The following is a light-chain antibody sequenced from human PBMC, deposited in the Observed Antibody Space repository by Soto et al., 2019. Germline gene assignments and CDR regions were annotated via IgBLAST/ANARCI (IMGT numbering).Light chain of an antibody. V-gene: IGKV1-27*01. CDR2: AAS. CDR3: QRHNSAPPVS. J-gene: IGKJ3*01. CDR1: QVISNY. Sequence: DIQMTQSPSSLSASVGDRVTITCRASQVISNYLAWYQQKPGKAPQLLIYAASTLQSGVPSRFSGSGSGTDFTLTISSLQPEDVATYYCQRHNSAPPVSFGPGTKVDLK.